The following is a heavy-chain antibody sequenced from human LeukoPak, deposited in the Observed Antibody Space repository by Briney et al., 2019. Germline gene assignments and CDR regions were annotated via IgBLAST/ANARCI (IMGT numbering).Heavy chain of an antibody. CDR2: IIPIFSTA. D-gene: IGHD6-13*01. V-gene: IGHV1-69*13. CDR3: ARGSRIAAAGTAY. J-gene: IGHJ4*02. Sequence: GASVKVSCTASGGTFSSYAISWVRQAPGQGLEWMGGIIPIFSTANYAQKFQGRVTITADESTSTAYMELSSLRSEDTAVYYCARGSRIAAAGTAYWGQGTLVTVSS. CDR1: GGTFSSYA.